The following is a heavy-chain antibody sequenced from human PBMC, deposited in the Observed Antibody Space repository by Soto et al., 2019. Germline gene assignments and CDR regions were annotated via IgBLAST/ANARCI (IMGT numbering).Heavy chain of an antibody. V-gene: IGHV3-21*06. CDR3: AKGGTPSPLDP. Sequence: PGGSLRLSCSASGFTFSRYSINWVRQAPGKGLEWVSSIDKSSTYIYYADSVKGRFTISRDNAQNSLYLQMNSLRGDDTAIYYCAKGGTPSPLDPWGQGTLVTVSS. CDR1: GFTFSRYS. CDR2: IDKSSTYI. J-gene: IGHJ5*02.